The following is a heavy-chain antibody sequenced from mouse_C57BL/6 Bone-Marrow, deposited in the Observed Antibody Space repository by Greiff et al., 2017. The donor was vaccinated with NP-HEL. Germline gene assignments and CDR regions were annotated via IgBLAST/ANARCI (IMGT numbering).Heavy chain of an antibody. V-gene: IGHV5-4*01. CDR2: ISDGGSYT. CDR3: ARAYGNYGYFDY. Sequence: EVQRVESGGGLVKPGGSLTLSCAASGFTFSSYAMSWVRQTPEKRLEWVATISDGGSYTYYPDNVKGRFPISRDNAKNNLYLQMSHLKSEDTAMYYCARAYGNYGYFDYWGQGTTLTVSS. D-gene: IGHD2-1*01. CDR1: GFTFSSYA. J-gene: IGHJ2*01.